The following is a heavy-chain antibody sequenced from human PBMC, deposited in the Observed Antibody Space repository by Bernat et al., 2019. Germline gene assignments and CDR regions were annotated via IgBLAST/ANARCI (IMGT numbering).Heavy chain of an antibody. D-gene: IGHD3-22*01. Sequence: QVHLQASGPGLVKPSETLSLTCTVSGGSITSYHWSWIRQPPEKGLEWIGYISYSGNTNYNSSLKSRVTISVDTSRRQFSLKPSSVTAADTAVYYCAGHSDGGGYYYDYWGQGTLVTVSA. CDR2: ISYSGNT. J-gene: IGHJ4*02. CDR1: GGSITSYH. CDR3: AGHSDGGGYYYDY. V-gene: IGHV4-59*08.